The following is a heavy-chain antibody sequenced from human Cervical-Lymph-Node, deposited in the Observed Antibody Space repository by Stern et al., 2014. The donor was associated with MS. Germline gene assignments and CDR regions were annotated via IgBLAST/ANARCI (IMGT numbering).Heavy chain of an antibody. Sequence: QAQLAESGRCLVKPGGSLRLSCAGSGFTFRDYYMPCVRPAPRKGVECFSDISNSGKTIGYADSVKGRFTISRDNAKKSLYLQMTSLRAEDTGVYYCARDRSWYNGNDPLDYWGQGTLVTVSS. J-gene: IGHJ4*02. CDR1: GFTFRDYY. D-gene: IGHD3-10*01. CDR3: ARDRSWYNGNDPLDY. CDR2: ISNSGKTI. V-gene: IGHV3-11*01.